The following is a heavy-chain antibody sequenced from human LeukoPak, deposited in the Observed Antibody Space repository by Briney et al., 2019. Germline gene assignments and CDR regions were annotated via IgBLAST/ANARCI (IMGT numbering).Heavy chain of an antibody. V-gene: IGHV3-21*01. Sequence: GGSLRLSCAASGFTFSSYSMNWVRQAPGEGLEWVSSISSSSSYIYYADSVKGRFTISRDNAKNSLYLQMNSLRAEDTAVYYCARGGGYSGYDYGYWGQGTLVTVSS. CDR3: ARGGGYSGYDYGY. D-gene: IGHD5-12*01. CDR1: GFTFSSYS. J-gene: IGHJ4*02. CDR2: ISSSSSYI.